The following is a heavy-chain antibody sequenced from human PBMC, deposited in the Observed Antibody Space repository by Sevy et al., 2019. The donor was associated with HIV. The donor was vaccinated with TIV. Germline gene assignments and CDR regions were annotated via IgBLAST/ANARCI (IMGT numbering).Heavy chain of an antibody. Sequence: KQSQNLSLTCAISGDGISNKGSVWNWIRQSPSRGLEWLGRTYYRSKWWNNYALSVKGRIAINPDTSNNQVSLHLNSVTPEDTAVYFCARDGDANWDGRPSGRVLDSWGQGTLVTVSS. J-gene: IGHJ4*02. CDR3: ARDGDANWDGRPSGRVLDS. CDR1: GDGISNKGSV. V-gene: IGHV6-1*01. D-gene: IGHD1-1*01. CDR2: TYYRSKWWN.